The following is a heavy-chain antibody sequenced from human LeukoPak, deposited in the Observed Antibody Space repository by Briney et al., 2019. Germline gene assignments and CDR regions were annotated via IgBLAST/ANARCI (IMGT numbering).Heavy chain of an antibody. CDR3: ASPGVFYRGSRTPYYYYMDV. J-gene: IGHJ6*03. CDR1: GGAFSGYY. Sequence: SETLSLTCAVYGGAFSGYYWSWIRQPPGNGLEWIGEINHSGSTNSNPSLKRRVTISVYTSTNQFSLTLSSVTAADTAVYYCASPGVFYRGSRTPYYYYMDVWGKGTTVTVSS. CDR2: INHSGST. V-gene: IGHV4-34*01. D-gene: IGHD1-26*01.